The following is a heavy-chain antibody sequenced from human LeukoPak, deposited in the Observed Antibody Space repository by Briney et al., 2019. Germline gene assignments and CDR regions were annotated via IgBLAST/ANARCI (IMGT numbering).Heavy chain of an antibody. CDR1: RFXFSSYS. J-gene: IGHJ3*02. D-gene: IGHD5-18*01. V-gene: IGHV3-48*01. Sequence: PGGSLRLSCAASRFXFSSYSMNWVRQAPGKGLEWVSYISSSSSTIYYADSVKGRFTISRDNAKNSLYLQMNSLRAEDTAVYYCARGGRGYSYGGAFDIWGQGTMVTVSS. CDR2: ISSSSSTI. CDR3: ARGGRGYSYGGAFDI.